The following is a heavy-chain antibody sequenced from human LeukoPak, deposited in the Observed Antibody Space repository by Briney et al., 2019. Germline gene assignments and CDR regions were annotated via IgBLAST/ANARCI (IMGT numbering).Heavy chain of an antibody. V-gene: IGHV1-2*02. CDR2: INPNSGGT. D-gene: IGHD6-13*01. CDR3: AREPGYSTLMDV. Sequence: ASVKVSCKASGYTFTGYYMHWVRQAPGQGLEWMGWINPNSGGTNYAQKLQGRVTMTTDTSTSTAYMELRSLRSDDTAVYYCAREPGYSTLMDVWGKGTTVTVSS. CDR1: GYTFTGYY. J-gene: IGHJ6*03.